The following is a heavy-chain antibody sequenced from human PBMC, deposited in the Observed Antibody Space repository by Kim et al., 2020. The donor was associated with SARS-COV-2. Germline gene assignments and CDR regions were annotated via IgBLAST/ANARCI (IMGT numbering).Heavy chain of an antibody. CDR1: GFNVSGSY. CDR3: TKGSFKQLYQYYYMDV. V-gene: IGHV3-53*01. CDR2: IYSDNAT. Sequence: GGSLRLSCEASGFNVSGSYMTWVRQAPGKGLQCVSVIYSDNATFYADSVKGRFTISRAISKNTLYLQMNGLRAEDTAVYWCTKGSFKQLYQYYYMDVWG. J-gene: IGHJ6*03. D-gene: IGHD2-2*01.